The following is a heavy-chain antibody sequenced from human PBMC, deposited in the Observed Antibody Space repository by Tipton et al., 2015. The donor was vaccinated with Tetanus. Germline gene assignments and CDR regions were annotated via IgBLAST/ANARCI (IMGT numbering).Heavy chain of an antibody. CDR2: IYFSGST. D-gene: IGHD3-22*01. J-gene: IGHJ4*02. V-gene: IGHV4-39*01. CDR3: ARRDYSDSSVDN. CDR1: GGSISSGTYY. Sequence: LSLTCTVSGGSISSGTYYWGWIRQPPGKGLEWIGSIYFSGSTYYNPSLKSRVTIYVDTSKKQFSLRLSSVTAADTAVYYCARRDYSDSSVDNWGQGTLVTVSS.